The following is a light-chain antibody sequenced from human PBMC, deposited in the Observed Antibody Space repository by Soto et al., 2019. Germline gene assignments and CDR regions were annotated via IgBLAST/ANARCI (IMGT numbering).Light chain of an antibody. Sequence: QSALTQPASVSWSPGQSITISCTGTSSDVGAYDYVSWYQQHPGKAPKFMLYEVSNRPSGLSNRFSGSKSGNTASLTISGLQAEDEADYYCSSYTTSNTWVFGGGTQLTVL. CDR1: SSDVGAYDY. J-gene: IGLJ3*02. CDR2: EVS. V-gene: IGLV2-14*01. CDR3: SSYTTSNTWV.